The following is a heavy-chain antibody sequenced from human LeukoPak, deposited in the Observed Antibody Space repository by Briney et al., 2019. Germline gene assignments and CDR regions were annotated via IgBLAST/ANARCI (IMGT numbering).Heavy chain of an antibody. CDR1: GGSFSGYY. Sequence: SETLSLTCAVYGGSFSGYYWSWIRQPPGKGLEWIGEINHSGSTNYNPSLKSRVTISVDKSKNQFSLKLSSVTAADTAVYYCARVLDSSGYYFSSANDAFDIWGQGTMVTVSS. V-gene: IGHV4-34*01. J-gene: IGHJ3*02. CDR3: ARVLDSSGYYFSSANDAFDI. CDR2: INHSGST. D-gene: IGHD3-22*01.